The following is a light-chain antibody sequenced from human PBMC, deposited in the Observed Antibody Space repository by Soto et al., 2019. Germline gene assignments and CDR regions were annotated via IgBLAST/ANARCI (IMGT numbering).Light chain of an antibody. V-gene: IGKV1-6*01. CDR2: AAS. Sequence: AIQMTQSPSSLSASVGDRVTITCRASQGIRNDLGWYQQKPGKAPKLLIHAASILQSGVPSRFRGSGSDTDFTLTISSLQHEHFATYYCLQDYNCPRTFGQGTKADIK. CDR1: QGIRND. J-gene: IGKJ1*01. CDR3: LQDYNCPRT.